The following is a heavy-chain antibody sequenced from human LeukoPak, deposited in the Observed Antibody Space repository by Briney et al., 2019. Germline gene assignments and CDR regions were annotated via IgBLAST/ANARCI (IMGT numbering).Heavy chain of an antibody. J-gene: IGHJ4*02. CDR3: AKDGLGYYFDY. D-gene: IGHD3-16*01. CDR2: ISHDGGNE. V-gene: IGHV3-30*18. CDR1: GFTFSSYG. Sequence: PGRALRLSCAASGFTFSSYGIHWVRQAPGKGLEWVAVISHDGGNEYYADSVKGRFTISRDNSKSAVYLQMNSLRAEDTALYYCAKDGLGYYFDYWGQGTLVTVSS.